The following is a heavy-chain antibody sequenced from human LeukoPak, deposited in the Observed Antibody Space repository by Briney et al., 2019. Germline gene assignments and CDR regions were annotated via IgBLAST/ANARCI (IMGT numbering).Heavy chain of an antibody. J-gene: IGHJ4*02. Sequence: SETLSLTCTVSGDSISCYYWSWIRQPPGKGLEWIGHIYYSGSTNYNPSLKSRVTISVDTSKNQFSLNLSSVTAADTAVYYCARYSGAYNRLLDYWGQGTLVTVSS. CDR2: IYYSGST. CDR1: GDSISCYY. D-gene: IGHD1-26*01. V-gene: IGHV4-59*01. CDR3: ARYSGAYNRLLDY.